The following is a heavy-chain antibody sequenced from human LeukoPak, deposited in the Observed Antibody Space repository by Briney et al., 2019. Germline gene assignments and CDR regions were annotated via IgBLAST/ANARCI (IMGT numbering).Heavy chain of an antibody. J-gene: IGHJ6*02. D-gene: IGHD2-2*01. CDR2: INAGKGNT. CDR3: ARGSCSSTSCFMDV. V-gene: IGHV1-3*01. Sequence: GASEKVSCKAFEYTFSSYSIHWVRQAPGQRLEWMGWINAGKGNTKYSQNLQGRVTVTGDTSASTAYMELSSLTSEDTAVYYCARGSCSSTSCFMDVWGQGTTVTVSS. CDR1: EYTFSSYS.